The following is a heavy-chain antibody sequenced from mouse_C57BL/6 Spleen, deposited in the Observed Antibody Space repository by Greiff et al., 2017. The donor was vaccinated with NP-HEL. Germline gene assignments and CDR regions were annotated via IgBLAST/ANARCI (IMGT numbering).Heavy chain of an antibody. Sequence: EVHLVESGEGLVKPGGSLKLSCAASGFTFSSYAMSWVLQTPEKRLEWVAYISSGGDYIYYADTVKGRFTISRDNARNTLYLQMSSLKSEDTAMYYCTRDRGDGFDDWGQGTTLTVSS. V-gene: IGHV5-9-1*02. CDR2: ISSGGDYI. CDR3: TRDRGDGFDD. J-gene: IGHJ2*01. D-gene: IGHD3-3*01. CDR1: GFTFSSYA.